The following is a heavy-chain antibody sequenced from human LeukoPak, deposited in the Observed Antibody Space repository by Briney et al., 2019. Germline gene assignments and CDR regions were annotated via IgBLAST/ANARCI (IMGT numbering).Heavy chain of an antibody. Sequence: SETLSLTCTVSGGSISSGSYYWSWIRQPAGKGLEWIGRIYTSGSTNYNPSLKSRVTISVDTSKNQFSLKLSSVTAADTAVYYCATSRPPTTPFDHWGQGVLVIVSS. V-gene: IGHV4-61*02. CDR2: IYTSGST. D-gene: IGHD1-14*01. CDR3: ATSRPPTTPFDH. CDR1: GGSISSGSYY. J-gene: IGHJ4*02.